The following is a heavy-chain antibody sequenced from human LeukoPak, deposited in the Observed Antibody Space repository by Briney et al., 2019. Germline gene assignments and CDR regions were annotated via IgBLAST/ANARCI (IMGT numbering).Heavy chain of an antibody. CDR2: ISDRGGTT. J-gene: IGHJ4*02. Sequence: GGSLRVSCAASGFTFSNYAVTWVRQAPGKGLEWVSVISDRGGTTYYADSVKGRFTISRDNSKNTLYLQMNSLRGEDTAVYFCARDLTVHYLDYWGQGTLVTVSS. V-gene: IGHV3-23*01. CDR3: ARDLTVHYLDY. CDR1: GFTFSNYA.